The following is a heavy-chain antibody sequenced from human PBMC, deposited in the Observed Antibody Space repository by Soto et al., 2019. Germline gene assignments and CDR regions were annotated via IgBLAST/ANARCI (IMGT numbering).Heavy chain of an antibody. CDR2: IDSYGSST. J-gene: IGHJ6*02. D-gene: IGHD2-2*01. Sequence: EVQLVESGGGLVQPGGSLRLACAASGFTFSRHWMHWVRQAPGKGLVWVSRIDSYGSSTHYADSVKGRFTISRDNAKNTFYLQMNSLRAEDTAVYYCASPVVPAAMGGPYFYGIDVWGQGTTVTVSS. CDR3: ASPVVPAAMGGPYFYGIDV. V-gene: IGHV3-74*01. CDR1: GFTFSRHW.